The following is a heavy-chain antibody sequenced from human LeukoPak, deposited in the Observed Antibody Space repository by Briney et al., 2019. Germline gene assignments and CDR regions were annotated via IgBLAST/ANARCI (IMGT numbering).Heavy chain of an antibody. D-gene: IGHD4-23*01. CDR3: ATSRTTVVTLRFDP. Sequence: ASVKVSCKVSGYTLTELSMHWVRQAPGKGLEWMGGFDPEDGETIYAQKFQGRVTMTGDTSTDTAYMELSSLRSEDTAVYYCATSRTTVVTLRFDPWGQGTLVTVSS. J-gene: IGHJ5*02. V-gene: IGHV1-24*01. CDR2: FDPEDGET. CDR1: GYTLTELS.